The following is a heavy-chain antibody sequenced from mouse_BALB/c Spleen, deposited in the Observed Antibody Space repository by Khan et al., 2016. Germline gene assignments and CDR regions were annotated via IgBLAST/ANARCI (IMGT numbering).Heavy chain of an antibody. V-gene: IGHV5-6*01. Sequence: EVELVESGGDLVKPGGSLKLSCAASGFTFSSYGMSWVRQTPDKRLEWVATISSGGSYTYYPDSVKGRFTISRDNAKNTLYLQMSSLKSEDTAIYYCARHRDCFDYWGQGTTLTVSA. J-gene: IGHJ2*01. CDR3: ARHRDCFDY. CDR1: GFTFSSYG. CDR2: ISSGGSYT.